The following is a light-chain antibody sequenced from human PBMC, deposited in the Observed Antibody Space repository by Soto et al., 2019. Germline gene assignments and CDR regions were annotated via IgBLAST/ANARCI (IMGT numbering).Light chain of an antibody. CDR2: GAS. V-gene: IGKV3-20*01. J-gene: IGKJ4*01. CDR1: QSVSSSY. Sequence: EIVWTQSPGTLSLSPGERATLSCRASQSVSSSYLAWYQQKPGQAPRLLIYGASTRATGVPDRFSGSGSGTDFTFTVSRLESEDFAVYFCQQYGSSPLTFGGGTKVEIK. CDR3: QQYGSSPLT.